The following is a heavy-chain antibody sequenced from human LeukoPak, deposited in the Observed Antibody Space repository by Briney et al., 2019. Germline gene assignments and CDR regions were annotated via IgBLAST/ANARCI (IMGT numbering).Heavy chain of an antibody. CDR2: ISYDGSNK. V-gene: IGHV3-30*03. Sequence: PGGSLRLSCAASGFTFSSYGMHWVRQAPGKGLERAAVISYDGSNKYYADSVKGRFTISRDNSKNTLYLQMNSLRAEDTAVYYCASLAVAGTSISLDYWGQGTLVTVSS. J-gene: IGHJ4*02. D-gene: IGHD6-19*01. CDR1: GFTFSSYG. CDR3: ASLAVAGTSISLDY.